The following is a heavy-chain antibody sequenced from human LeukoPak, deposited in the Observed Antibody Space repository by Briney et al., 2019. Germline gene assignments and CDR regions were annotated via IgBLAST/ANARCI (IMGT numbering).Heavy chain of an antibody. J-gene: IGHJ4*02. Sequence: PGRSLRLSCAASGFTFTSHGMHWVRQAPGKGLEWVAIIWYDGSKKYYADSVKGRFTISRDDSKNTLYVQMNSLRVEDTAVYYCARAVLGVTLDYWGQGTLVTVSS. CDR1: GFTFTSHG. D-gene: IGHD3-10*01. V-gene: IGHV3-33*01. CDR2: IWYDGSKK. CDR3: ARAVLGVTLDY.